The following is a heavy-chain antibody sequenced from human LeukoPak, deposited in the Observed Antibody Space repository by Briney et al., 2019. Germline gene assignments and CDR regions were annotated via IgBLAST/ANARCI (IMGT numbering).Heavy chain of an antibody. J-gene: IGHJ4*02. CDR3: ARSYDSSGYYLAY. CDR2: INHSGST. Sequence: SETLSLTCAVYGGSFSGYYWSWIRQPPAKGLEWIGEINHSGSTNYNPSLKSRGTISVDTSKNQFSMKLSSVTAADTAVYYCARSYDSSGYYLAYWGQGTLVTVSS. D-gene: IGHD3-22*01. V-gene: IGHV4-34*01. CDR1: GGSFSGYY.